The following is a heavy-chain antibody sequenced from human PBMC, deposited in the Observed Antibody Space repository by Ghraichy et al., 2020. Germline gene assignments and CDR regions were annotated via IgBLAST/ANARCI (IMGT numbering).Heavy chain of an antibody. Sequence: GESLNNSCSASGFTFADYTVTWVRQAPGKGLEWVGFIRSRPLGGTTEYAASVEGRFTISRDDSKSIAYLQVNSLKTEDTAVYYCARVYYFDTTAYYYVRFFDYWGQGTLVTVSS. J-gene: IGHJ4*02. CDR2: IRSRPLGGTT. CDR3: ARVYYFDTTAYYYVRFFDY. D-gene: IGHD3-22*01. CDR1: GFTFADYT. V-gene: IGHV3-49*04.